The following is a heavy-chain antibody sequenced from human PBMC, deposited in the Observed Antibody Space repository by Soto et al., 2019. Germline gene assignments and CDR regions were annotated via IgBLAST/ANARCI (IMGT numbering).Heavy chain of an antibody. CDR3: ARNVDYFDP. J-gene: IGHJ5*02. CDR2: INTGNGNS. Sequence: QVQLVQSGPEVKKPGASVKVSCKASGYTFTRYAMHWVRQAPGQGLEWMGWINTGNGNSHYSQNFQGRVTFTRDTSATTAYMELTGLRPEDTAIYFCARNVDYFDPWGQGTLVTVSS. D-gene: IGHD4-17*01. V-gene: IGHV1-3*04. CDR1: GYTFTRYA.